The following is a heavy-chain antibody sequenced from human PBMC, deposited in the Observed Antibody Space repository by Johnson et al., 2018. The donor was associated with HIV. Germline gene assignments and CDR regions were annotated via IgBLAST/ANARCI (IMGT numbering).Heavy chain of an antibody. J-gene: IGHJ3*02. D-gene: IGHD2/OR15-2a*01. V-gene: IGHV3-7*04. CDR2: INQDGSAT. CDR3: TTGAFHAYDM. CDR1: GFTFDNFW. Sequence: VQLVESGGGLVQPGGSLRLSCAVSGFTFDNFWMAWVRQAPGKGLEWVANINQDGSATYYVGSVKGRFTISRDNAKNTLYLQMNSLRAEDTAVYYCTTGAFHAYDMWGQGTMVTVSS.